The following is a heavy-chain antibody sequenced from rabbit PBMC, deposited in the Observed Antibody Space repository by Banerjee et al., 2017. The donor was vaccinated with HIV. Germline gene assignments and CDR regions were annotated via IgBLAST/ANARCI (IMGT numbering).Heavy chain of an antibody. Sequence: QSLEESGGDLVKPGASLTLTCKASGFSFSSRYWICWVRQAPGKGLEWIGCMNAGTSGGSYYARWAKGRFTISKTSSTTVTLQMTSLTAADTATYFCARDWGAYAGHGYATGWLDLWGPGTVTVS. D-gene: IGHD6-1*01. V-gene: IGHV1S40*01. CDR3: ARDWGAYAGHGYATGWLDL. CDR1: GFSFSSRYW. CDR2: MNAGTSGGS. J-gene: IGHJ5*01.